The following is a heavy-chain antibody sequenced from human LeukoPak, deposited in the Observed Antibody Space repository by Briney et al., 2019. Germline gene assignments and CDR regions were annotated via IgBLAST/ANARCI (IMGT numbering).Heavy chain of an antibody. CDR3: AKDRRYSTYYFDC. V-gene: IGHV3-30*02. Sequence: GGSLRLSCAASGFTFSSYGMHWVRQAPGKGLEWVAFIRYDGSNKYYADSVKGRFTISRDNSKNTLYLQMNSLRAEDTAVYYCAKDRRYSTYYFDCWGQGTLVTVSS. CDR2: IRYDGSNK. CDR1: GFTFSSYG. J-gene: IGHJ4*02. D-gene: IGHD6-13*01.